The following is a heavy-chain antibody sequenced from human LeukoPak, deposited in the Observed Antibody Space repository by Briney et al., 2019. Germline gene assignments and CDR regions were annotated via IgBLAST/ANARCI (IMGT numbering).Heavy chain of an antibody. J-gene: IGHJ6*02. CDR3: ARGGYYYYYGMDV. Sequence: PSETLSLTCTVSGGSISGYYWSWIRQPPGKGLEWIGYIYYSGSTNYNPSLKSRVTISVDTSKNQFSLKLSSVTAADTAVYYCARGGYYYYYGMDVWGQGTTVTVSS. D-gene: IGHD6-25*01. CDR1: GGSISGYY. V-gene: IGHV4-59*01. CDR2: IYYSGST.